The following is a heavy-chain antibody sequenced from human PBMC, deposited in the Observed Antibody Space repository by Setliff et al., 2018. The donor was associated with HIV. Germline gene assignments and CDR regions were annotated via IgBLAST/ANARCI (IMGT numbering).Heavy chain of an antibody. J-gene: IGHJ1*01. CDR1: GYSISSGYY. V-gene: IGHV4-38-2*01. CDR2: INYSGST. Sequence: SETLSLTCAVSGYSISSGYYWGWIRQPPGKGLEWIGTINYSGSTYYSPSLKSRVIISVDTAKNHLSLNLRSVTAADTAVYYCVRQAYGLVPFDFQYWGQGTLVTVSS. CDR3: VRQAYGLVPFDFQY. D-gene: IGHD3-10*01.